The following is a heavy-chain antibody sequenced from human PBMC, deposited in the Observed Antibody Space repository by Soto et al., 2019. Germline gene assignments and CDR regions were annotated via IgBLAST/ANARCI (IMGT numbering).Heavy chain of an antibody. V-gene: IGHV3-33*01. CDR1: GFTFSSYG. CDR3: AREGYYYDSSGYYQNSYYYGMDV. D-gene: IGHD3-22*01. Sequence: GGSLRLSCAASGFTFSSYGMHWVRQAPGKGLEWVAVIWYDGSNKYYADSVKGRFTISRDNSKNTLYLQMNSLRAEDTAVYYCAREGYYYDSSGYYQNSYYYGMDVWGQGTTVTVSS. J-gene: IGHJ6*02. CDR2: IWYDGSNK.